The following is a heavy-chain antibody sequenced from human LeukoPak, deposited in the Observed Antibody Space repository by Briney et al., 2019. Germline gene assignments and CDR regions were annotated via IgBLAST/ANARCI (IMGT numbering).Heavy chain of an antibody. D-gene: IGHD3-3*01. V-gene: IGHV1-18*01. J-gene: IGHJ4*02. CDR1: GYTFTSYG. CDR3: ARDLRDYDFWSGYRTQTGFDY. Sequence: ASVKVSCKASGYTFTSYGISWVRQAPGQGLEWMGWISAYNGNTNYAQKLQGRVTMTTDTSTSTAYMELRSLRSDDTAVYYCARDLRDYDFWSGYRTQTGFDYWGQGTLVTVSS. CDR2: ISAYNGNT.